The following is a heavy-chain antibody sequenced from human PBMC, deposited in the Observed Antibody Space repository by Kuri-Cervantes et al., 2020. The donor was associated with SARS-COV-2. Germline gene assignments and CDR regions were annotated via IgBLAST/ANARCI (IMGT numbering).Heavy chain of an antibody. J-gene: IGHJ4*02. CDR2: INHSGST. CDR3: ARGSWNYPFDY. D-gene: IGHD1-7*01. Sequence: GSLRLSCAVYGGSFSGYYWSWIRQPSGKGLEWIGEINHSGSTNYNPSLKSRVTISVDTSRNQFSLKLSSVTAADTAVYYCARGSWNYPFDYWGQGTLVTVSS. CDR1: GGSFSGYY. V-gene: IGHV4-34*01.